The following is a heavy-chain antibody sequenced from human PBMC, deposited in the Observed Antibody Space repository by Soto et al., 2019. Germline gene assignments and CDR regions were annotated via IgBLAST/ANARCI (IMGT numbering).Heavy chain of an antibody. Sequence: SETLSLTCTVSGGSIRSGGYYWSWVRQNPRRGLEWIGNIYYSGNTYYNPSLKSRLTISVDTSKNQFSPNLSSVTAADTAVYYCARDRLMATAGTARHYFGLDVWGQGTTVTVSS. J-gene: IGHJ6*02. CDR3: ARDRLMATAGTARHYFGLDV. CDR2: IYYSGNT. D-gene: IGHD5-18*01. V-gene: IGHV4-31*03. CDR1: GGSIRSGGYY.